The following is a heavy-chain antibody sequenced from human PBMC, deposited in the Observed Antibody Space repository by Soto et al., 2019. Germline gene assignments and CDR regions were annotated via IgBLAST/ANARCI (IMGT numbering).Heavy chain of an antibody. D-gene: IGHD3-9*01. CDR1: VSSFCGYF. Sequence: SDTLSLTCAVCVSSFCGYFWCGIRQPPGLGLEWIGVINHSGSTNYNPSLKSRVTISVDTSKNQFSLKLSSVTAADTAVYYFARVGAGPYYDILTGYDAFDIWGQGTMVT. CDR3: ARVGAGPYYDILTGYDAFDI. V-gene: IGHV4-34*01. J-gene: IGHJ3*02. CDR2: INHSGST.